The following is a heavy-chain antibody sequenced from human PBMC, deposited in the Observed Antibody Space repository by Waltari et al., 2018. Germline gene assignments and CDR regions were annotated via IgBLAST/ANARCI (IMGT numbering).Heavy chain of an antibody. CDR2: ISSSSSYI. D-gene: IGHD3-10*01. V-gene: IGHV3-21*01. CDR3: AREYYYGSGSYLNNWFDP. CDR1: RFTFSSYS. Sequence: EVQLVESGGGLVKPGGSLRLSCAASRFTFSSYSISWVRQAPGKGLEWVSSISSSSSYIYYADSGKGRFTISIGNAKNALYQQMNGLRAGDTAVYYCAREYYYGSGSYLNNWFDPWGQGTLVTVSS. J-gene: IGHJ5*02.